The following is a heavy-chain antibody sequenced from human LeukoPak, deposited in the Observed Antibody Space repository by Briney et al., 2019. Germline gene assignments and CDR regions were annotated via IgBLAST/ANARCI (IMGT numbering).Heavy chain of an antibody. Sequence: SETLSLTCAVYGGSFSGYYWSWIRQPPGKGLEWIGEINHSGSTNYNPSLKSRVTISVDTSKNQFSLKLSSATAADTAVYYCARGFSYGPVHWGQGTLVTVSS. D-gene: IGHD5-18*01. CDR1: GGSFSGYY. J-gene: IGHJ4*02. CDR2: INHSGST. CDR3: ARGFSYGPVH. V-gene: IGHV4-34*01.